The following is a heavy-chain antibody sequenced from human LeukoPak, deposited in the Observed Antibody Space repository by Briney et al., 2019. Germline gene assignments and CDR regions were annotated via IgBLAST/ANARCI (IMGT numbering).Heavy chain of an antibody. J-gene: IGHJ4*02. CDR3: ARESGWFEDENLGDILSQRRNYFDY. CDR2: ISYDGSNK. CDR1: GFTFSNYA. V-gene: IGHV3-30*04. Sequence: PGGSLRLSCVASGFTFSNYAIHWVRQAPGKGLEWVAVISYDGSNKDYAASVKGRFSISRDNSKNTLYLQMNSLRAEDTAVYYCARESGWFEDENLGDILSQRRNYFDYWGQGTLVTVSS. D-gene: IGHD6-19*01.